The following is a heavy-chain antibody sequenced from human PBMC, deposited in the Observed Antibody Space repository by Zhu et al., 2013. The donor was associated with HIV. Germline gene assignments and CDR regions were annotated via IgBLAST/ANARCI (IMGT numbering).Heavy chain of an antibody. CDR2: INPDSGAT. CDR1: GYAFVGYY. CDR3: ARDPSSRYYTDV. J-gene: IGHJ6*03. Sequence: VQSGTEVKKPGASVRVSCKSSGYAFVGYYMHWVRQAPGQGFEWMGWINPDSGATDYAQRFLGRVSITRDTSIDTAFMEVRRLTPDDTAVYYCARDPSSRYYTDVVGERTTVIVSS. V-gene: IGHV1-2*02.